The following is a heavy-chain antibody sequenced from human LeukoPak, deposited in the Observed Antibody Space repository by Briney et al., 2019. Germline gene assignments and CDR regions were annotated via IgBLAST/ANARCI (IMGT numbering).Heavy chain of an antibody. CDR1: GYSISSGYY. CDR2: IYHSGST. V-gene: IGHV4-38-2*02. D-gene: IGHD5-18*01. CDR3: ARLSNTAMVTGFDY. J-gene: IGHJ4*02. Sequence: SETLSLTCTVSGYSISSGYYWGWIRQPPGKGLEWIGSIYHSGSTYYNPSLKSRVTISVDTSKNQFSLKLSSVTAADTAVYYCARLSNTAMVTGFDYWGQGTLVTVSS.